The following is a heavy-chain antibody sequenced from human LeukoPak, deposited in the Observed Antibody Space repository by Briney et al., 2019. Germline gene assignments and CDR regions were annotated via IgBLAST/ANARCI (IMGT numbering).Heavy chain of an antibody. J-gene: IGHJ6*02. D-gene: IGHD3-9*01. V-gene: IGHV3-30*18. CDR3: AKDFPHSKYYDILAGYYFPYYGMDV. Sequence: GGPLRLSCAASGFTFSSYGMHWVRQAPGKGLEWVAVISYDGSNKYYADSVKGRFTISRDNSKNTLYLQMNSLRAEDTAVYYCAKDFPHSKYYDILAGYYFPYYGMDVWGQGTTVTVSS. CDR1: GFTFSSYG. CDR2: ISYDGSNK.